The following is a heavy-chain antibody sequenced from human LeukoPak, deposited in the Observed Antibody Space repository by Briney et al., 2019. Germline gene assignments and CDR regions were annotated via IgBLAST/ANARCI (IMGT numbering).Heavy chain of an antibody. CDR3: AKNGDRGAYCSGGSCYPYYYYYIDV. Sequence: PGGSLRLSCAASGFTFSSYGMSWVRQAPGEGLEWVSAISATGGTTYYADSVKGRFTISRDNSKNTLYLQMNSLRAEDTAIYYCAKNGDRGAYCSGGSCYPYYYYYIDVWGKGTTVAISS. CDR1: GFTFSSYG. J-gene: IGHJ6*03. V-gene: IGHV3-23*01. D-gene: IGHD2-15*01. CDR2: ISATGGTT.